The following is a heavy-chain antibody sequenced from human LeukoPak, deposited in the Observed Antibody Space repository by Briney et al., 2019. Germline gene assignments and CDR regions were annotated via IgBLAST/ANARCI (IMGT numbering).Heavy chain of an antibody. D-gene: IGHD3-9*01. CDR3: ASQRDWLSLYYFDY. CDR2: IYYSGST. V-gene: IGHV4-59*04. CDR1: GGSIINYY. Sequence: SETLSLTCTVSGGSIINYYWSWIRQPPGKGLEWIGYIYYSGSTYYNPSLKSRVTISVDPSKNQFSLKLSSVTAADTAVYYCASQRDWLSLYYFDYWGQGTLVTVSS. J-gene: IGHJ4*02.